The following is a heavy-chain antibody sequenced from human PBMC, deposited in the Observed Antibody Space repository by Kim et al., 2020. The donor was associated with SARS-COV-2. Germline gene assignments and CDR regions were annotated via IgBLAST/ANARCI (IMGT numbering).Heavy chain of an antibody. CDR2: GT. J-gene: IGHJ5*02. CDR3: ARVVDNWFDP. Sequence: GTNYAQKFQGWVTMTRDTSISTAYMELSRLRSDDTAVYYCARVVDNWFDPWGQGTLVTVSS. V-gene: IGHV1-2*04.